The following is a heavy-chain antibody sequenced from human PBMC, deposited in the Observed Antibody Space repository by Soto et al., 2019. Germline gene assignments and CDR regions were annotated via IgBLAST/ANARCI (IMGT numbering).Heavy chain of an antibody. Sequence: QVQLVQSGAEVKKPGSSVKVSCKASGGTFSSYAISWVRQAPGQGLEWMGGIIPIFGTANYAQKFQGRVTITADKSTSTAYMELSSLRSEDTAVYYCARALPPSEVFRVITHPALGIFDYWGQGTLVTVSS. J-gene: IGHJ4*02. CDR1: GGTFSSYA. CDR3: ARALPPSEVFRVITHPALGIFDY. CDR2: IIPIFGTA. V-gene: IGHV1-69*06. D-gene: IGHD3-22*01.